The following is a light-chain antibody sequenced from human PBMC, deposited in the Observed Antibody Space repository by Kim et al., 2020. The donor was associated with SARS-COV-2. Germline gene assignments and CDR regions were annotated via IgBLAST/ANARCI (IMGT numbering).Light chain of an antibody. V-gene: IGKV3-15*01. CDR3: QQCDTWPHT. Sequence: IVKTQSPATLSVSPGERATLYCRASQSVSTNLAWYQQKPGQAPGLLIYGASTRATGVPDRFSGSGSGTEFTLTISSLQPEDFAVYYCQQCDTWPHTFGQGTKLEI. CDR1: QSVSTN. CDR2: GAS. J-gene: IGKJ2*01.